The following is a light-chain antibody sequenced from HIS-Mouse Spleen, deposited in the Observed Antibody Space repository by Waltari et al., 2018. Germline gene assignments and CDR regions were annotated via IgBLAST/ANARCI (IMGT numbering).Light chain of an antibody. J-gene: IGLJ3*02. Sequence: QSALTQPASVSGSPGQSITISCTGTSSDVGSYNLVSWYQQHPGKAPKLMIYESSKRPSGVSNRFSGSKSGNTASLTISGLQAEDDADYYCCSYAGSSTWVFGGGTKLTVL. CDR2: ESS. CDR3: CSYAGSSTWV. V-gene: IGLV2-23*01. CDR1: SSDVGSYNL.